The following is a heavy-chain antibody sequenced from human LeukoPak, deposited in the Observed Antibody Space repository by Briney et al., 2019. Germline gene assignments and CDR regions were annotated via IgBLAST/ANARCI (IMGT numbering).Heavy chain of an antibody. CDR2: IYYSGST. CDR1: GGSISSTSYY. CDR3: ASEVGTAPTTFDI. J-gene: IGHJ3*02. V-gene: IGHV4-39*01. Sequence: SETLSLTCSVSGGSISSTSYYWGWIRQPPGKGLEWIGSIYYSGSTYYNTSLQSRVTISVDTSKNQFSLKLSSLTDADTAVYYCASEVGTAPTTFDIWGQGTMVTVSS. D-gene: IGHD1-1*01.